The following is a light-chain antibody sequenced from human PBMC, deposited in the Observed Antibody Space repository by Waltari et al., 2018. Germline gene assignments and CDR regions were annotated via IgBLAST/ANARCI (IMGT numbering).Light chain of an antibody. CDR1: QSVTCIS. Sequence: CRASQSVTCISLTWYQQKLGQAPRLLIYGTSSRATGIPDRFSGSGSGTDFTLTISRLEPEDFAVYYCQQYDGEVVTFGGGTKVEI. CDR3: QQYDGEVVT. CDR2: GTS. V-gene: IGKV3-20*01. J-gene: IGKJ4*01.